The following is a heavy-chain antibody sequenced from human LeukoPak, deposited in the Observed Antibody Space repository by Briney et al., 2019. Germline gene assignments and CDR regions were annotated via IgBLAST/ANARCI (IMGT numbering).Heavy chain of an antibody. D-gene: IGHD4-17*01. CDR3: ARVDWTVTTDAFDI. V-gene: IGHV1-2*06. CDR2: INPNSGGT. J-gene: IGHJ3*02. CDR1: GYTFTGYY. Sequence: ASVKVSCKASGYTFTGYYMHWVRQAPGQGLEWMGRINPNSGGTNYAQKFQGRVTMTRDTSISTAYMELSRLRSDDTAVYYCARVDWTVTTDAFDIRGQGTMVTVSS.